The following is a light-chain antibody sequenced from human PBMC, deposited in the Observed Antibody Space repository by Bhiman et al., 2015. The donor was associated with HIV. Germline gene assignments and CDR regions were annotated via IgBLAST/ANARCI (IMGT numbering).Light chain of an antibody. CDR2: SNN. Sequence: QPVLTQPPSASGTPGQRVTISCSGSNSNIGSNTVNWYQQLPGTAPKLLIYSNNQRPSGVPDRFSGSKSGTSASLAISGLQSEDEADYYCAAWDDSLNGLVFGGGTKLTVL. V-gene: IGLV1-44*01. CDR1: NSNIGSNT. J-gene: IGLJ2*01. CDR3: AAWDDSLNGLV.